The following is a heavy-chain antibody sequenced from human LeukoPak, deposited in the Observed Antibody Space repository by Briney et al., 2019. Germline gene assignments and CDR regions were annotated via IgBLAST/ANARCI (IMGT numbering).Heavy chain of an antibody. CDR2: IYCSGST. CDR3: ARLYYYDSSGYTFPRAYFDY. J-gene: IGHJ4*02. Sequence: PSETLSLTCTVSGGSISSYYWSWIRQPPGKGLEWIGYIYCSGSTNYNPSLKSRVTISVDTSKNQFSLKLSSVTAADTAVYYCARLYYYDSSGYTFPRAYFDYWGQGTLVTVSS. CDR1: GGSISSYY. D-gene: IGHD3-22*01. V-gene: IGHV4-59*08.